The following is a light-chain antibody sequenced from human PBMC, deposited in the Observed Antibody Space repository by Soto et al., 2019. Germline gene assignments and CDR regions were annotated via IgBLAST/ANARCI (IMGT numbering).Light chain of an antibody. V-gene: IGLV2-8*01. CDR3: SSYAVTNIFV. J-gene: IGLJ1*01. Sequence: QSFLTQPPSASGSPGQSVTISCTGTSSDVGGYNYVSWYQQHPGKAPKVIIYEVSKRPSGVPDRFSGPKSGSTASLTVSGLQAEDEADYYCSSYAVTNIFVFGTGTKVTVL. CDR1: SSDVGGYNY. CDR2: EVS.